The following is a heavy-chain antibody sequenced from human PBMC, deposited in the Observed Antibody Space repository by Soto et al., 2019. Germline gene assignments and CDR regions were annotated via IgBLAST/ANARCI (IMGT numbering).Heavy chain of an antibody. J-gene: IGHJ5*01. D-gene: IGHD3-22*01. CDR2: IYYTGTH. CDR1: GGSVRSYY. V-gene: IGHV4-59*02. Sequence: SETLSLTCSVSGGSVRSYYWSWVRQPPGKRLEWIGYIYYTGTHDYNPSLRGRATISVDTSQDQFSLKLTSVTAADTAVYYCARDRYRHSSGLTFFDSWGQGILVTVSS. CDR3: ARDRYRHSSGLTFFDS.